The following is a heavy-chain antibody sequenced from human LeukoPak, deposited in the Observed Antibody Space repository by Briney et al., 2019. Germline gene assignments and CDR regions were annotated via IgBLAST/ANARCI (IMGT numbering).Heavy chain of an antibody. Sequence: GGPWSPPCEAPGSSFAGMALTWAGRVPGKGLEWVSAISGDGTRTYYADSVKGRFTISRDNSKNTLYLEMSSLRVEDTAIYYCAKWPEGAMDYFDYWGQGTLVTVSS. CDR3: AKWPEGAMDYFDY. CDR2: ISGDGTRT. V-gene: IGHV3-23*01. D-gene: IGHD3-16*01. J-gene: IGHJ4*02. CDR1: GSSFAGMA.